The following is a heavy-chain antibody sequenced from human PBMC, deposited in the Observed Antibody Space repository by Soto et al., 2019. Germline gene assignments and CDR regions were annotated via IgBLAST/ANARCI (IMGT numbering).Heavy chain of an antibody. Sequence: GGSLRLSCAASGFTFSSYSMHWVRQAPGKGLEWVAVISYDGHDENYVDSVKGRFIISRDNSKNTVSLEMNSLRAEDTAIYFCAKDRTGIAARRRSYQYYGMDVWGQGTTVTVSS. CDR1: GFTFSSYS. CDR3: AKDRTGIAARRRSYQYYGMDV. V-gene: IGHV3-30*04. CDR2: ISYDGHDE. J-gene: IGHJ6*02. D-gene: IGHD6-6*01.